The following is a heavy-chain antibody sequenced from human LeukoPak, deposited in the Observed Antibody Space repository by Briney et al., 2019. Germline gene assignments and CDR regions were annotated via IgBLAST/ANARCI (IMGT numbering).Heavy chain of an antibody. CDR2: IYYSGIGNIYYSGST. CDR1: GGSISRYY. D-gene: IGHD1-14*01. CDR3: AEAGDVPGGAFDI. J-gene: IGHJ3*02. Sequence: SETLSLTCTVSGGSISRYYWNWIRQPPGKGLEWIGHIYYSGIGNIYYSGSTNTNPSLKSRVTISVDTSDNQFSLKLNSVTAADTAVYYCAEAGDVPGGAFDIWGQGIMVTVSS. V-gene: IGHV4-59*01.